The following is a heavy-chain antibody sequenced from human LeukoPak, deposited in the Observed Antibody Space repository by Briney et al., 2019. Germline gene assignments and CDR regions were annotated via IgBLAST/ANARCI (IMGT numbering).Heavy chain of an antibody. J-gene: IGHJ6*02. Sequence: ASVKVSCKASGYTFTSYGISWVRQAPGQGLEWMGWISAYNGNTNYAQKLQGRVTMTTDTSTSTAYMELRSLRSDDTAVYYCARDSSGCYGIAGYYYYGMDVWGQGTTVTVSS. D-gene: IGHD6-19*01. CDR3: ARDSSGCYGIAGYYYYGMDV. CDR2: ISAYNGNT. V-gene: IGHV1-18*01. CDR1: GYTFTSYG.